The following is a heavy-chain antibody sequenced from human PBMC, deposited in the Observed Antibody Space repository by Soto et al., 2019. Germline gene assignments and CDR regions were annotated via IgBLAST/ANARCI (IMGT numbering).Heavy chain of an antibody. V-gene: IGHV3-21*01. D-gene: IGHD2-21*02. J-gene: IGHJ5*02. Sequence: EVQLVESGGGLVKPGGSLRLSCAASGFTFSRSAMNWVRQAPGKGLEWVSCISGSSSSIYYADSVQGRFTISRDNAKNSLYLQMSGLRAEDTAVYYCAIDPFGGGDSEWFETWGQGTLVTVAS. CDR3: AIDPFGGGDSEWFET. CDR1: GFTFSRSA. CDR2: ISGSSSSI.